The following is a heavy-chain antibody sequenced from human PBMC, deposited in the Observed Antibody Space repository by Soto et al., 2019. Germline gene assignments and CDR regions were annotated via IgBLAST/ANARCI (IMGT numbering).Heavy chain of an antibody. D-gene: IGHD3-3*01. Sequence: EVQLLESGGGLVQPGGSLRLSFAASGFTFSPYAMSCVRQAPGKGLEWVSAISGTSPSTYYAGSVQGRFTISRDSSRKTLVLQRNTLRAEDTAVYFCAIRIFGVEYWGQGTQVTVSS. CDR1: GFTFSPYA. J-gene: IGHJ4*02. CDR3: AIRIFGVEY. CDR2: ISGTSPST. V-gene: IGHV3-23*01.